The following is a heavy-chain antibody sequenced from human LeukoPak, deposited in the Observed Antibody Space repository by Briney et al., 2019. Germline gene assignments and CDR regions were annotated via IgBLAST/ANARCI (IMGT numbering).Heavy chain of an antibody. CDR1: GGSFSGYY. D-gene: IGHD5-18*01. CDR2: INHSIIT. J-gene: IGHJ4*02. CDR3: AGGVRKTALRI. V-gene: IGHV4-34*01. Sequence: SETLSLTCTVYGGSFSGYYWTWIRQSPGKGLEWIGEINHSIITNYNPSLESRVTISVDTSKRQFSLILRSMTAADTAVYYCAGGVRKTALRIWGQGTLVTVSS.